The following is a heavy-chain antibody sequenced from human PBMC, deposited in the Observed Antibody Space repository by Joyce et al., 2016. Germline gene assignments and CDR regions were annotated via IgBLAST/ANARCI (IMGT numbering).Heavy chain of an antibody. CDR2: ISYNSTNK. CDR1: GFTFSGYA. J-gene: IGHJ6*02. V-gene: IGHV3-30*04. Sequence: QVQLVESGGGVVQPGRSRRLSCAASGFTFSGYALHWVRQPPGKGLEGVATISYNSTNKLYADSVKGRFTVSRDNSKNTLFLQMNSLRVDDTAIYYCARVASFYAMDVWGQGTTVTVSS. CDR3: ARVASFYAMDV.